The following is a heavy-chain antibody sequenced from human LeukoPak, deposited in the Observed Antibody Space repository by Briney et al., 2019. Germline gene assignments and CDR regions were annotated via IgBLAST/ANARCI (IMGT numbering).Heavy chain of an antibody. V-gene: IGHV4-4*07. Sequence: SETLSLTCTVSGGSISSYYWSWIRQPAGKGLEWIGRIYTSGSTNYNPSLKSRVTISVDTSKNQFSLKLSSVTAADTAVYYCATKIAAAGSTFFDYWGQGTLVTVSS. J-gene: IGHJ4*02. D-gene: IGHD6-13*01. CDR2: IYTSGST. CDR3: ATKIAAAGSTFFDY. CDR1: GGSISSYY.